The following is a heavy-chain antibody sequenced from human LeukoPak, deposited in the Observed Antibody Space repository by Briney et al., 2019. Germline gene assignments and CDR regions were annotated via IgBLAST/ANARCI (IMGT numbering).Heavy chain of an antibody. CDR2: INIKGST. V-gene: IGHV4-61*02. D-gene: IGHD1-26*01. J-gene: IGHJ4*02. CDR3: ARERGTYYRLFDS. Sequence: SETLSLTCTVSGDSINTGDYFWTWIRQPAGKGLEWIGRINIKGSTTYNPSLKSRVTISIDTSKNQFSLKVRSVTAADTAVYYCARERGTYYRLFDSWGQGALVTVSS. CDR1: GDSINTGDYF.